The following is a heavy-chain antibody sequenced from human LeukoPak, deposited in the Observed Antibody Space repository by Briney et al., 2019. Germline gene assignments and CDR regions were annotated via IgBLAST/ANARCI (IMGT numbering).Heavy chain of an antibody. Sequence: SETLSLTCTVSGGSISSGSYYWSWIRQPAGKGLEWIGRIYTSGSTNYNPSLKSRVTISVDTSKNQFSLKLSSVTAADTAVYYCARHSRDYDYVWGSYRPNWFDPWGQGTLVTVSS. V-gene: IGHV4-61*02. J-gene: IGHJ5*02. D-gene: IGHD3-16*02. CDR3: ARHSRDYDYVWGSYRPNWFDP. CDR2: IYTSGST. CDR1: GGSISSGSYY.